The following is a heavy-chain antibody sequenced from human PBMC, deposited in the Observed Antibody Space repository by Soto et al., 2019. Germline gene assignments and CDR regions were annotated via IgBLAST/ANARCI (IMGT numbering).Heavy chain of an antibody. D-gene: IGHD3-16*01. V-gene: IGHV6-1*01. J-gene: IGHJ4*02. CDR2: TYSRSKWYN. CDR1: GDNVSSNSAA. CDR3: ARVTSSSWGFYFDY. Sequence: SQTLSLTCAISGDNVSSNSAAWSWIRQSPSRGLEWLGRTYSRSKWYNDYAVSVKSRITINPDTSKNQFSLQLNSVTPEDTAVYYCARVTSSSWGFYFDYWGQGILVTVSS.